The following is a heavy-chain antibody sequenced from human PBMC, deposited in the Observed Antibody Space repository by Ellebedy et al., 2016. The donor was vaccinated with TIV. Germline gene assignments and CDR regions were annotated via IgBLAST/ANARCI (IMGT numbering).Heavy chain of an antibody. CDR2: LYPDAKT. V-gene: IGHV3-66*01. D-gene: IGHD2-21*01. Sequence: PGGSLRLSCEASGIIVSDYFMNWVRQAPGKGLEWVSVLYPDAKTNYTDSVNGRFIVSRDSSKNTLYLQMNSLTAEDTAVYYCARDPGGVGDFGDNWFDPWGQGTLVTVSS. CDR3: ARDPGGVGDFGDNWFDP. J-gene: IGHJ5*02. CDR1: GIIVSDYF.